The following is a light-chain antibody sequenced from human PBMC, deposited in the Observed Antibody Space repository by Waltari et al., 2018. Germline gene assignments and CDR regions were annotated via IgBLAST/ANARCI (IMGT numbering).Light chain of an antibody. CDR3: QSYDGDRSWV. Sequence: FILTQSHSVSESPGRTVTISCSGSGCSFATNYVQWYQQRPGSAPTTVIYADNQRPSGVPDRFSGSVDSSSNSASLTISGLQTEDEADYYCQSYDGDRSWVFGGGTKLTVL. CDR2: ADN. V-gene: IGLV6-57*02. J-gene: IGLJ3*02. CDR1: GCSFATNY.